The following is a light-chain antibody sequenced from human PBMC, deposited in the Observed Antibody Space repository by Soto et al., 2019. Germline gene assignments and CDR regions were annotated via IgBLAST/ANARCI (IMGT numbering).Light chain of an antibody. J-gene: IGLJ2*01. CDR3: QVSDSSSDPYVV. V-gene: IGLV3-21*02. CDR2: DDS. Sequence: SYELTQPPSVSVAPGQTARVTCGGNNPGSNSGHWYQQKPRQAPVLVVYDDSERPSGIPGRLSGSNSGNTATLTISRVEAGDEADYYCQVSDSSSDPYVVFGGGTKLTVL. CDR1: NPGSNS.